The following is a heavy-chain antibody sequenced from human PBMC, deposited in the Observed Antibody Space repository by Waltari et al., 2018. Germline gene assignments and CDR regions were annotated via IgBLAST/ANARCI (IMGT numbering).Heavy chain of an antibody. CDR2: IYYIGGT. CDR3: ARGGDYIWGSYRCFDY. V-gene: IGHV4-38-2*02. D-gene: IGHD3-16*02. Sequence: QVQLQESGPGLVKPSETLSLTCTVSGYSISSGYYWGWIRQPPGKGLEWIGVIYYIGGTSYNPSLKGRVTISVDTSKNQFSLKLGSVTAADTAVYYCARGGDYIWGSYRCFDYWGQGTLVTVSS. J-gene: IGHJ4*02. CDR1: GYSISSGYY.